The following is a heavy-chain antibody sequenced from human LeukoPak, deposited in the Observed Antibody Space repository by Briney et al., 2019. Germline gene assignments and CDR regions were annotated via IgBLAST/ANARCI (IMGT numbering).Heavy chain of an antibody. Sequence: SGGSLRLSCAASGFTVSSNYMSWVRQAPGKGLEWASVIYSGGSTYYADSVKGRFTISRDNSKNTLYLQMNSLRAEDTAVYYCARDRPAVVWGQGTLVTVSS. CDR3: ARDRPAVV. D-gene: IGHD5-18*01. CDR2: IYSGGST. V-gene: IGHV3-66*02. CDR1: GFTVSSNY. J-gene: IGHJ4*02.